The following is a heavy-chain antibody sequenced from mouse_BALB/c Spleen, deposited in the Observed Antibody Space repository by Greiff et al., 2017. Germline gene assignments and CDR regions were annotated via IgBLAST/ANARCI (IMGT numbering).Heavy chain of an antibody. D-gene: IGHD1-1*01. CDR1: GYSITSDYA. J-gene: IGHJ4*01. Sequence: DVKLQESGPGLVKPSQSLSLTCTVTGYSITSDYAWNWIRQFPGNKLEWMGYISYSGSTSYNPSLKSRISITRDTSKNQFFLQLNSVTTEDTATYYCARDYGYAMDYWGQGTSVTVSS. V-gene: IGHV3-2*02. CDR3: ARDYGYAMDY. CDR2: ISYSGST.